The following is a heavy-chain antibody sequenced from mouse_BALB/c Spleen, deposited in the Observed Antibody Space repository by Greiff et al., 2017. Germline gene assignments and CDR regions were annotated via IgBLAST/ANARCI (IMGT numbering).Heavy chain of an antibody. V-gene: IGHV5-6-5*01. D-gene: IGHD2-4*01. CDR2: ISSGGST. CDR3: ARALMITLSMDY. CDR1: GFTFSSYA. Sequence: EVQRVESGGGLVKPGGSLKLSCAASGFTFSSYAMSWVRQTPEKRLEWVASISSGGSTYYPDSVKGRFTISRDNARNILYLQMSSLRSEDTAMYYCARALMITLSMDYWGQGTSVTVSS. J-gene: IGHJ4*01.